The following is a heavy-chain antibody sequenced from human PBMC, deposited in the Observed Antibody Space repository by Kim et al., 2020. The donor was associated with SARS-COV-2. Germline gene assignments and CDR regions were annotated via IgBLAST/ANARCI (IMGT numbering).Heavy chain of an antibody. Sequence: SQTLSLSCAISGDSVSSNSAAWNWIRQSPSRGLEWLGRTYYRSKWYNDYAVSVKSRITINPDTSKNQFSLQLNSVTPEDTAVYYCARGGWFRELFTAYYYYGMDVWGKGTTVTVSS. CDR3: ARGGWFRELFTAYYYYGMDV. J-gene: IGHJ6*04. D-gene: IGHD3-10*01. CDR2: TYYRSKWYN. V-gene: IGHV6-1*01. CDR1: GDSVSSNSAA.